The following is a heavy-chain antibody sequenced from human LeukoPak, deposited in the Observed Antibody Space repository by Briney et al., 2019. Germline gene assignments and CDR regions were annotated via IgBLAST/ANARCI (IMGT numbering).Heavy chain of an antibody. CDR2: ISWDGGST. D-gene: IGHD3-10*01. CDR3: ANGLYGSGSYYLDV. CDR1: VFTFDDYA. J-gene: IGHJ6*03. V-gene: IGHV3-43D*04. Sequence: GGSLRLSYAASVFTFDDYAMHSVRQAPGKGLEWVSLISWDGGSTYYADSVKGRFTISRDNSKNSLYLQMNSLRAEDTALYYSANGLYGSGSYYLDVWGKGTTVTVSS.